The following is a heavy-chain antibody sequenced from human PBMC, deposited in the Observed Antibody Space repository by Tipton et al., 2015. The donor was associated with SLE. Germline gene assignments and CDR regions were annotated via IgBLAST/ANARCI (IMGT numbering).Heavy chain of an antibody. CDR2: IYNSGST. D-gene: IGHD2-15*01. CDR3: ARAYCSGGSCYLTEYFQH. V-gene: IGHV4-39*01. J-gene: IGHJ1*01. CDR1: GGSISSSSYY. Sequence: TLSLTCTVSGGSISSSSYYWGWIRQPPGKGLEWIGSIYNSGSTYYNPSLKSRDTISVDTSKNQFSLKLSSVTAADTAVYYCARAYCSGGSCYLTEYFQHWGQGTLVTCFS.